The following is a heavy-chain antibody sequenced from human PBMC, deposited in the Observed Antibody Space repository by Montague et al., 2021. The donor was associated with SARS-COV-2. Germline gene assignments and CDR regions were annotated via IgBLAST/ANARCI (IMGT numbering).Heavy chain of an antibody. CDR2: INHSGST. V-gene: IGHV4-34*01. J-gene: IGHJ4*02. CDR3: ARGARQGSGSRQGSFDS. CDR1: GGSFSVYY. D-gene: IGHD3-10*01. Sequence: SETLSLTCAVDGGSFSVYYWNWIRQPPGKGLEWIGEINHSGSTNYNPSLKSRVTMSVDTSKNQFSLKLSSVTAAGTAVYYCARGARQGSGSRQGSFDSWGQGTLVTVSS.